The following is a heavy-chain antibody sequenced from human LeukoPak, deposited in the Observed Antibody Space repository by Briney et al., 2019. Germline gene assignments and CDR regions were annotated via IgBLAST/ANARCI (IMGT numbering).Heavy chain of an antibody. CDR3: TTDQWLAEYFQH. V-gene: IGHV3-15*01. CDR1: RVTFSNAS. CDR2: IKSKTDGRTA. Sequence: GGSLRLSSAASRVTFSNASTSSVRQAPGKRLEWVGRIKSKTDGRTADYASPVKARFTISRHDTKSTLYLQMNSLQTEQTAAYYCTTDQWLAEYFQHWGQGTLVTVSS. D-gene: IGHD6-19*01. J-gene: IGHJ1*01.